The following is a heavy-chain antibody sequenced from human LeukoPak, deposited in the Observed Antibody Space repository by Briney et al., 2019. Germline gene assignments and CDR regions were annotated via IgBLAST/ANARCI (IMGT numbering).Heavy chain of an antibody. Sequence: SETVSLTCTVSGGSISSSSYYWGWVRQPPGKGLEWIGSIYYSGSTYYNPSLKSRVTISVDTSKNQFSLNLNSLTAADTAVYYCARGGGRSPSYWGQGTLVTVSS. CDR2: IYYSGST. J-gene: IGHJ4*02. V-gene: IGHV4-39*01. D-gene: IGHD6-25*01. CDR3: ARGGGRSPSY. CDR1: GGSISSSSYY.